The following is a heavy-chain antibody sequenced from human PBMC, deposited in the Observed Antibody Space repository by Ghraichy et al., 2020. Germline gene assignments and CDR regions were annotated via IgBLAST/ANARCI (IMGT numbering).Heavy chain of an antibody. J-gene: IGHJ4*02. Sequence: GGSLRLSCAASGITFSSYSMNWVRQAPGKGLEWVSCISSSSSYIYYADSVKGRFTISRDNAKNSLFLQMNSLRAEDTAVYYCARDQSYLAVAGNYYFDYWGQGTLVTVSS. D-gene: IGHD6-19*01. CDR1: GITFSSYS. V-gene: IGHV3-21*01. CDR3: ARDQSYLAVAGNYYFDY. CDR2: ISSSSSYI.